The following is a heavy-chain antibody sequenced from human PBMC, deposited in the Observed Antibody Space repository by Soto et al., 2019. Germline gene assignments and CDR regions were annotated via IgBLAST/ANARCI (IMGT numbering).Heavy chain of an antibody. Sequence: GGSLRLSCSVSGFTFSSYAMHWVRQAPGKGLEYVTSISSNGGSTYYADSVKGRFTISRDNSKNTLNLQMSSLTTEDTAVYYCVKDRWVDYWGQGTLVTVSS. V-gene: IGHV3-64D*06. D-gene: IGHD6-13*01. CDR1: GFTFSSYA. CDR3: VKDRWVDY. CDR2: ISSNGGST. J-gene: IGHJ4*02.